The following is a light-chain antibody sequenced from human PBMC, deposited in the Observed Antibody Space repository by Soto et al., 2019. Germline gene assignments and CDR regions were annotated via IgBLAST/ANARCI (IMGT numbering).Light chain of an antibody. CDR3: QQYNNWLPT. CDR1: QSVSSN. J-gene: IGKJ5*01. Sequence: DIVMTQSPATLSVSRGERATLSCRASQSVSSNLAWYQQKPGQAPRLLIYGASTRATGIPARFSGSGSGTEFTLTISSLQSEDFAVYYCQQYNNWLPTFGQGTRLAIK. CDR2: GAS. V-gene: IGKV3-15*01.